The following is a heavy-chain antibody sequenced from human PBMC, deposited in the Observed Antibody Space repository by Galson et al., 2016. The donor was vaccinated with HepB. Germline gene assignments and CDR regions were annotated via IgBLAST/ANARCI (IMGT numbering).Heavy chain of an antibody. Sequence: SLRLSCAASGFTFSSYAMHWVRQAPGKGLEWVAVISYDGSNKYYADSVKGRFTISRDNTKNTLSLQMNSLRAEDSAVYYCARDHTGVLRFLEWLSPRSYFDYWGQGTLVTVSS. CDR1: GFTFSSYA. V-gene: IGHV3-30-3*01. CDR2: ISYDGSNK. CDR3: ARDHTGVLRFLEWLSPRSYFDY. J-gene: IGHJ4*02. D-gene: IGHD3-3*01.